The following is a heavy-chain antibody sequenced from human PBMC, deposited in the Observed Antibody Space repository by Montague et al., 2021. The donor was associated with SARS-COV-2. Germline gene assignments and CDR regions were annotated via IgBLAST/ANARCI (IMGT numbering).Heavy chain of an antibody. Sequence: SLRLSCAASGFIFSNFVMSWVRQAPGKGLEWVANIKQDGSEIFYXDSVKGRFTISRDNSKNSLYLQMYSLRAEDTAVYFCARDNICIVSPAIFYDYWGQGTLVNVSS. J-gene: IGHJ4*02. CDR3: ARDNICIVSPAIFYDY. CDR1: GFIFSNFV. CDR2: IKQDGSEI. D-gene: IGHD2-2*01. V-gene: IGHV3-7*01.